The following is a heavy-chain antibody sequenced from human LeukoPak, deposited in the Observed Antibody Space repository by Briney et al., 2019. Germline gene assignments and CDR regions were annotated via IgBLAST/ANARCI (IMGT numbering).Heavy chain of an antibody. CDR3: AMPPVYCGGDCPVDY. J-gene: IGHJ4*02. V-gene: IGHV3-23*01. CDR1: GFTISSYS. CDR2: ISGSGGST. D-gene: IGHD2-21*01. Sequence: GGSLSLSCAASGFTISSYSMSWVRQAPGKGLELLSSISGSGGSTYYAHSVTGRSTISRDTSKHTLYLQMNSLRAEAPAVYYCAMPPVYCGGDCPVDYWGQGTLVTVSS.